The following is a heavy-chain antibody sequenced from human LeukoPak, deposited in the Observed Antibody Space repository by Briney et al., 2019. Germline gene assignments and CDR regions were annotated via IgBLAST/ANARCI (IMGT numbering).Heavy chain of an antibody. Sequence: SGGSLRLSCAASGFTFSSYGMSWVCQAPGKGLEWVSDISGSGGDTYYADSVKGRFTISRDNSKNTLYLQMNSLRAEDTAVYYCAKYSVAGSGRYMDVWGKGTTVTVSS. V-gene: IGHV3-23*01. CDR1: GFTFSSYG. D-gene: IGHD6-19*01. J-gene: IGHJ6*03. CDR2: ISGSGGDT. CDR3: AKYSVAGSGRYMDV.